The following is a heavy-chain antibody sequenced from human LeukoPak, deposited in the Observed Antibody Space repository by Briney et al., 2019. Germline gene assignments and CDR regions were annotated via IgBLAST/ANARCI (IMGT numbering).Heavy chain of an antibody. Sequence: ASVKVSCKVSGYTLTELSMHWVRQAPGKGLEWMGGFDPEDGETIYAQKFQGRVTMTEDTSTDTAYMELSSLRSEDTAVYYCATSYQLLEYFDYWGQGTLVTASS. J-gene: IGHJ4*02. D-gene: IGHD2-2*01. CDR3: ATSYQLLEYFDY. CDR2: FDPEDGET. CDR1: GYTLTELS. V-gene: IGHV1-24*01.